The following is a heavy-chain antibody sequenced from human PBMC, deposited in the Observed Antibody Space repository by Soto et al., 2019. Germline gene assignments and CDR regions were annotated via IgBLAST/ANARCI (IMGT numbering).Heavy chain of an antibody. V-gene: IGHV4-31*11. Sequence: SETLSLTCAVSGGSISSGGYSWSWIRQPPGKDLEWIGYIYYSGSTYYNPSLKSRIFISVDTSKNQFSLRLNSVTAADTAVYFCARDITIAGLDYWGQGTPVTVS. CDR3: ARDITIAGLDY. D-gene: IGHD3-9*01. CDR1: GGSISSGGYS. J-gene: IGHJ4*02. CDR2: IYYSGST.